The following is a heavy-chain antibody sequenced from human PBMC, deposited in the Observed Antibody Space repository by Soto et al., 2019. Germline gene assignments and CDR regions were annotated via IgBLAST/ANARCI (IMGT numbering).Heavy chain of an antibody. CDR2: IYYSGST. CDR1: GGSVSSGSYY. D-gene: IGHD6-13*01. V-gene: IGHV4-61*01. Sequence: KASETLSLTCTVSGGSVSSGSYYWSWIRQPPGKGLEWIGYIYYSGSTNYNPSLKSRVTISVDTSKNQFSLKLSSVTAADTAVYYCARKRTPSIAAAGPFDYWGQGTLVTVSS. CDR3: ARKRTPSIAAAGPFDY. J-gene: IGHJ4*02.